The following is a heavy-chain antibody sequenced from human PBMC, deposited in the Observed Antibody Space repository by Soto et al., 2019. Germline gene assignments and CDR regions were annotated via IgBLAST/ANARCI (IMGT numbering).Heavy chain of an antibody. Sequence: ASVKVSCKASGGTFSSYAISWVRQAPGQGLEWMGGIIPIFGTANYAQKFQGRVTITADESTSTAYMELSSLRSEDTAVYYCASHPEGSFDWLLRQYYYYYGMDVWGQGTTVTVSS. CDR3: ASHPEGSFDWLLRQYYYYYGMDV. CDR2: IIPIFGTA. V-gene: IGHV1-69*13. D-gene: IGHD3-9*01. CDR1: GGTFSSYA. J-gene: IGHJ6*02.